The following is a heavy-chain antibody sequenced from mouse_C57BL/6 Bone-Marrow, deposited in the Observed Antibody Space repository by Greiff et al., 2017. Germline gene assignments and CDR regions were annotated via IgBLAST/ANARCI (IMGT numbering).Heavy chain of an antibody. J-gene: IGHJ2*01. CDR3: ARHRGEGGLFDY. CDR1: GFTFSSYG. CDR2: ISSGGSYT. D-gene: IGHD2-14*01. V-gene: IGHV5-6*02. Sequence: DVKLVESGGDLVKPGGSLKLSCAASGFTFSSYGMSWVRQTPDKRLEWVATISSGGSYTYYPDSVKGRFTISRDNAKNTLYLQMSSLKSEDTAMYYCARHRGEGGLFDYWGQGTTLTVSS.